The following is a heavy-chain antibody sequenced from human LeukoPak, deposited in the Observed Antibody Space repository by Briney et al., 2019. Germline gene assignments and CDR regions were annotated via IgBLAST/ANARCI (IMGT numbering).Heavy chain of an antibody. CDR1: GGTFSSEA. V-gene: IGHV1-69*05. D-gene: IGHD1-7*01. J-gene: IGHJ3*02. CDR3: AREFTRYNWNYWDAFDI. Sequence: SVKVSCKASGGTFSSEAFIWVRQAPGHGLEWMGGIIPIFGRPDYAQKFQDIVTITTDESTNTVYMELSSLRSEDTAVYYCAREFTRYNWNYWDAFDIWGQGTMVTVSS. CDR2: IIPIFGRP.